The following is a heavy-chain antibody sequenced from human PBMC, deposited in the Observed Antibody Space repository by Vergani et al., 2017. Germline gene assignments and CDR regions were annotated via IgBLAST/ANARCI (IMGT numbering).Heavy chain of an antibody. CDR3: VKEKIDCHAGSFAP. V-gene: IGHV3-23*01. CDR1: GFTFSNSA. D-gene: IGHD6-13*01. J-gene: IGHJ4*01. CDR2: ISGPGLST. Sequence: EVHLLESGGGLVQSGGSLRLSCAASGFTFSNSAVSWVRQAPGRGLAWVSSISGPGLSTYYADSVKGRFSISRDNSKNTVFLQMNSLRAEDTAIYYCVKEKIDCHAGSFAPWGHGIVVTVSS.